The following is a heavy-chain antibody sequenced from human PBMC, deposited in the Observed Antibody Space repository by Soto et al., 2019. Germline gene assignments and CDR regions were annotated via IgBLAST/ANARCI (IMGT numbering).Heavy chain of an antibody. J-gene: IGHJ4*02. CDR1: GFTVSNNY. Sequence: GGSLRLSCAASGFTVSNNYMSWVRQAPGKGLEWVSVIYSGGNTYYADSVKGRITISRDNSKNTLYLQMYNLRAEDTAVYYCARLLPGNVWYWGQGTLVTVSS. CDR3: ARLLPGNVWY. V-gene: IGHV3-53*01. D-gene: IGHD1-26*01. CDR2: IYSGGNT.